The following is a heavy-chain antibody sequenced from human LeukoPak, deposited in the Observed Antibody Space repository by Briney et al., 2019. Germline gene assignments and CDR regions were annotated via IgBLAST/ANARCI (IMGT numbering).Heavy chain of an antibody. CDR1: GFTFSSYG. CDR3: AKSATSSSSSCDY. V-gene: IGHV3-30*18. Sequence: PGRSLRLSCAASGFTFSSYGMHWVRQAPGKGLEWVSVISYDGNNKYYADSVKGRFTISRDNSKNTLYLQMNSLRAEDTAVYYCAKSATSSSSSCDYWGQGTLVTVSS. D-gene: IGHD2-2*01. CDR2: ISYDGNNK. J-gene: IGHJ4*02.